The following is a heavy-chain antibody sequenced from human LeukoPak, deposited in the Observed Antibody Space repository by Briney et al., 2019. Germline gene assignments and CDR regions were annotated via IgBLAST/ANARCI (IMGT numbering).Heavy chain of an antibody. CDR1: GYTFTSYA. CDR3: ASSNCSGGSCYHKYFQH. D-gene: IGHD2-15*01. Sequence: ASVKVSCKASGYTFTSYAMHWVRQAPGQRLEWMGWINAGNGNTKYSQEFQGRVTITRDTSASTAYMELSSLRSEDMAVYYCASSNCSGGSCYHKYFQHWGQGTLVTVSS. CDR2: INAGNGNT. V-gene: IGHV1-3*03. J-gene: IGHJ1*01.